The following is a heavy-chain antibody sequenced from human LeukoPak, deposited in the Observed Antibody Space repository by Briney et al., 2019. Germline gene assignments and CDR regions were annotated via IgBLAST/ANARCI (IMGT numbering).Heavy chain of an antibody. J-gene: IGHJ4*02. CDR1: GGTFSSYA. CDR2: IIPILGIA. CDR3: ARVGYYYDSGLDY. Sequence: SVKVSCKASGGTFSSYAISWVRQAPGQGLEWMGRIIPILGIANYAQKFQGRVMITADKSTSTAYMELSSLRSEDTAVYYCARVGYYYDSGLDYWGQGTLVTVSS. D-gene: IGHD3-22*01. V-gene: IGHV1-69*04.